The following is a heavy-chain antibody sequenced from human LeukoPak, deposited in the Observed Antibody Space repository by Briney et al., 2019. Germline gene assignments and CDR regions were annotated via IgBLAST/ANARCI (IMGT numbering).Heavy chain of an antibody. CDR1: GYTFTSYG. CDR2: ISAYNGNT. D-gene: IGHD6-13*01. J-gene: IGHJ4*02. Sequence: ASVKVSCKASGYTFTSYGISWVRQAPGQGLEWMGRISAYNGNTNYAQKLQGRVTMTTDTSTSTAYMELRSLRSDDTAVYYCARGGAAAGYSSSWYLYWGQGTLVTASS. V-gene: IGHV1-18*01. CDR3: ARGGAAAGYSSSWYLY.